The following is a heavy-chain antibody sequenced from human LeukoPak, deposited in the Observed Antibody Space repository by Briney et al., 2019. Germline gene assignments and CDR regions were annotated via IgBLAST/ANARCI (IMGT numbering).Heavy chain of an antibody. D-gene: IGHD3-22*01. CDR2: ISSSRSYI. V-gene: IGHV3-21*01. CDR3: AKETIPEYYYDSSGYFDY. CDR1: GFTFSSYS. Sequence: GGSLRLSCAASGFTFSSYSMNWVRQAPGKGLEWVSSISSSRSYIYYADSVKGRFTISRDNAKNSLYLQMHSLRAEDTAVYSCAKETIPEYYYDSSGYFDYWGQGTLVTVSS. J-gene: IGHJ4*02.